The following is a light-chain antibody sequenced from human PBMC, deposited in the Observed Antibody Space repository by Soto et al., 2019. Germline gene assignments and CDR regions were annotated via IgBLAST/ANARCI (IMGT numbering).Light chain of an antibody. Sequence: QSVLTQPPSVSGTPGQSVTISCSGSSSSVGSIFVYWYQQIPGTAPKLLIFRNNQRPSGVPDRFSGSKSGTSASLAISGLRSEDEADYYCAAWDDSLSTGVFGGGTKLTVL. CDR1: SSSVGSIF. J-gene: IGLJ2*01. V-gene: IGLV1-47*01. CDR3: AAWDDSLSTGV. CDR2: RNN.